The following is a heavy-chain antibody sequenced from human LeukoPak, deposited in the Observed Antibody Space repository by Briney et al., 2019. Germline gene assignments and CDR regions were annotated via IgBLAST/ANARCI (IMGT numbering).Heavy chain of an antibody. CDR3: VRDQXLWGTEKDGFDF. Sequence: XAXXGFTFXDYYMSWVRQAPGKGLKWLSQISYSGNTINYLDSVRGRFSVSRDNSKNSLYLQMNSLGVDDTAMYYCVRDQXLWGTEKDGFDFWGRGTKVTVSS. J-gene: IGHJ3*01. CDR2: ISYSGNTI. CDR1: GFTFXDYY. D-gene: IGHD5-24*01. V-gene: IGHV3-11*04.